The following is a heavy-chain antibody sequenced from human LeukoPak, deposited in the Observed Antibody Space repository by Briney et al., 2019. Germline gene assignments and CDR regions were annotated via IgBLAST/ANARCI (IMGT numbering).Heavy chain of an antibody. Sequence: PGRSLRLSCAASGFTFSSYAMHWVRQAPGKGLEWVAVISYDGSNKYYADSVKGRFTISRDNSKNTLYLQMNSLRAEDTAVYYCARSSSFHYYGSENDYWGQGTLVTVSS. V-gene: IGHV3-30*04. D-gene: IGHD3-10*01. CDR1: GFTFSSYA. J-gene: IGHJ4*02. CDR3: ARSSSFHYYGSENDY. CDR2: ISYDGSNK.